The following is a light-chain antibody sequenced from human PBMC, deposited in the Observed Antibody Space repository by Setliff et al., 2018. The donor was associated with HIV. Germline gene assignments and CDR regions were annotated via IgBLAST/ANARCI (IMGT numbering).Light chain of an antibody. CDR2: DVS. J-gene: IGLJ1*01. CDR1: SSDIGAYNY. V-gene: IGLV2-14*03. CDR3: SSYTSRRTPV. Sequence: QSALTQSASVSGSLGQSITISCSGTSSDIGAYNYVSWYQQHPVKAPRLIIYDVSNRPSGVSNRFSGSKSGNTASLTISGLQAEDEADYYCSSYTSRRTPVFGTGTKV.